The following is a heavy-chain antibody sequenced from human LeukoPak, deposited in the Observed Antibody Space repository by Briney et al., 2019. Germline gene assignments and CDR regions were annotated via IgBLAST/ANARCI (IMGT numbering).Heavy chain of an antibody. CDR3: ARCSVTTGYFDY. J-gene: IGHJ4*02. CDR1: GGSISSGGYY. V-gene: IGHV4-31*03. D-gene: IGHD4-17*01. CDR2: IYYSGST. Sequence: MTSETLSLTCTVSGGSISSGGYYWSWIRQHPGKGLEWIGYIYYSGSTYYNPSLKSRVTISVDTSKNQFSLKLSSVTAADTAVYYCARCSVTTGYFDYWGQGTLVTVSS.